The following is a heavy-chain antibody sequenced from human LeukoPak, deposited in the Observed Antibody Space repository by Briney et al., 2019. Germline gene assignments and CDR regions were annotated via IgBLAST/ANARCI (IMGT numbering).Heavy chain of an antibody. Sequence: SETLSLTCTVSGGSISNYYWSWIRQPPGKGLEWIGYVYYTGSTNYHPSLKSRVTISVDTSKNQLSLKLSPVTAADTAVYYCARHPLDYWGQGILVTVSS. V-gene: IGHV4-59*08. CDR3: ARHPLDY. J-gene: IGHJ4*02. CDR2: VYYTGST. CDR1: GGSISNYY.